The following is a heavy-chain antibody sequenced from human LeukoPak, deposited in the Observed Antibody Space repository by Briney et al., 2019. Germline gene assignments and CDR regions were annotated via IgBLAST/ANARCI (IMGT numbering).Heavy chain of an antibody. J-gene: IGHJ4*02. CDR3: AKDSVLTSSGSVDY. CDR1: GFTFSSYA. Sequence: GGSLRLSCAASGFTFSSYAMSWVRQAPGKGLEWVSAISGSGGSTYYADSVKGRFTISRDNSKNTLYLQMNSLRAEDTAVYYCAKDSVLTSSGSVDYWGQGTLVTVSS. CDR2: ISGSGGST. V-gene: IGHV3-23*01. D-gene: IGHD3-10*01.